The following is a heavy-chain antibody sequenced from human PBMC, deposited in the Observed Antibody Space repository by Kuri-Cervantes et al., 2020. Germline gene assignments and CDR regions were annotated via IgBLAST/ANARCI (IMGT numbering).Heavy chain of an antibody. J-gene: IGHJ3*02. Sequence: GGSLRLSCAASGFTVSSNYMSWVRQAPGKGLEWVSLIYSGGPTYYADSVRGRFTISRDNSKNTLFLQMNSLRAEDTAVYYCASSSYDVAAAGLGAFDIWGQGTMVTVSS. V-gene: IGHV3-53*01. CDR2: IYSGGPT. CDR1: GFTVSSNY. CDR3: ASSSYDVAAAGLGAFDI. D-gene: IGHD6-13*01.